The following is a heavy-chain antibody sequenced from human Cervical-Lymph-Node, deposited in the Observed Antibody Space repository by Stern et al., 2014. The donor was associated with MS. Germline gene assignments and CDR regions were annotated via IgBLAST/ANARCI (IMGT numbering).Heavy chain of an antibody. D-gene: IGHD1-7*01. V-gene: IGHV4-4*07. CDR2: LHTSGTT. J-gene: IGHJ5*02. Sequence: QVQLLESGPGLVKPSETLSLTCTVSGGSISNFYWSWIRHPAGKGLEWIGRLHTSGTTTSNPSLKSRVTMSFDSPNNHFLLNMSSVTAADTAVYYCARGQELVFNGLDPWGQGTLVTVSS. CDR1: GGSISNFY. CDR3: ARGQELVFNGLDP.